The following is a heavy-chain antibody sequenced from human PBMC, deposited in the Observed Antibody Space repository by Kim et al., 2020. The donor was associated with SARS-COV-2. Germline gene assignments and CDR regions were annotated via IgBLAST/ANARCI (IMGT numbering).Heavy chain of an antibody. CDR3: AKERTSAYCGGDCYSGEVYYYGMDV. CDR2: ISASGGST. D-gene: IGHD2-21*02. Sequence: GGSLRLSCAASGFTFSSYAMSWVRQAPGKGLEWVSAISASGGSTYNADSVKGRFTISRDNSKNTLYLQINNLRAEDTAVYYCAKERTSAYCGGDCYSGEVYYYGMDVWGQGTTVTVSS. CDR1: GFTFSSYA. V-gene: IGHV3-23*01. J-gene: IGHJ6*02.